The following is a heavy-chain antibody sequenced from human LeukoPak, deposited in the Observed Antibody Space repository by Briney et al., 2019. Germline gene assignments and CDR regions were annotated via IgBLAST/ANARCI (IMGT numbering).Heavy chain of an antibody. CDR1: GFTLSSYE. J-gene: IGHJ4*02. D-gene: IGHD3-22*01. Sequence: PGGSLRLSCAASGFTLSSYEMNWVRQAPGKGLEWVSYISSSGSTIYYADSVKGRFTISRDNAKNSLYLQMNSLRAEDTAVYYCARDYYDSSGYYYWGQGTLVTVSS. CDR2: ISSSGSTI. V-gene: IGHV3-48*03. CDR3: ARDYYDSSGYYY.